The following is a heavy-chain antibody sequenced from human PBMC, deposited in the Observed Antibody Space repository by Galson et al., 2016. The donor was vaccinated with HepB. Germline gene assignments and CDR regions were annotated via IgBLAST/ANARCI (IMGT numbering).Heavy chain of an antibody. CDR1: GFTLTTYG. Sequence: SLRLSCAASGFTLTTYGMHWVRQAPGKGLDWVAFISYDGSIQNYADSVKGRFTISRDTSMNTLFLQVNSLRAEDTALYYCARDRKYSRNSLSVIRTWGQGTLVTVSS. J-gene: IGHJ5*02. D-gene: IGHD4-11*01. CDR3: ARDRKYSRNSLSVIRT. V-gene: IGHV3-30*03. CDR2: ISYDGSIQ.